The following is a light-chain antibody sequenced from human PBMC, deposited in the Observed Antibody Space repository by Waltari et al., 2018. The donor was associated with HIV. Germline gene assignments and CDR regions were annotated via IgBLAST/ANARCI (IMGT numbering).Light chain of an antibody. J-gene: IGKJ2*01. CDR3: QQANNFPHT. CDR1: QVIHRA. CDR2: HAS. V-gene: IGKV1-12*01. Sequence: IQMSQSPTSMSAFIGDNVTIICRASQVIHRALAWYQQKPGKSPKLVIHHASTLQSGVSPRFRASGSGAAFALAIDNVQLEDFATYSCQQANNFPHTFGQGT.